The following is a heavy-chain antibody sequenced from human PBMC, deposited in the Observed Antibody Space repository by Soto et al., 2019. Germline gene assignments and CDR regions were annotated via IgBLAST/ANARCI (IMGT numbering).Heavy chain of an antibody. CDR3: ARGLRFSSSWYGKYYNYDDMDV. CDR2: INHSGST. Sequence: SETLSLTCAVYGGSFSGYYWSWIRQPPGKGLEWIGEINHSGSTNYNPSLKSRVTISVDTSKNQFSLKLSSVTAADTAVYYCARGLRFSSSWYGKYYNYDDMDVWGQGTTVTVSS. CDR1: GGSFSGYY. J-gene: IGHJ6*02. V-gene: IGHV4-34*01. D-gene: IGHD6-13*01.